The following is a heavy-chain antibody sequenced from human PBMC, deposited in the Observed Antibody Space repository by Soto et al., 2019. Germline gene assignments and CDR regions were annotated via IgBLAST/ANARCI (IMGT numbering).Heavy chain of an antibody. CDR3: ATSPDYNVNTFDI. Sequence: ASVKVSCKASGYTFTYRYLHLVRQAPGQALEWMGWITPLNGNTNYVQKFQDRVTISSDRSMSTAYMELSGLRSEDTAMYYCATSPDYNVNTFDIWGQGTMVTVSS. CDR1: GYTFTYRY. CDR2: ITPLNGNT. D-gene: IGHD4-4*01. J-gene: IGHJ3*02. V-gene: IGHV1-45*02.